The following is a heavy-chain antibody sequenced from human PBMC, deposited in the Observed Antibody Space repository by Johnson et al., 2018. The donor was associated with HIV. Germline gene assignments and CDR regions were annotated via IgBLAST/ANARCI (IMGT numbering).Heavy chain of an antibody. D-gene: IGHD3-3*01. Sequence: QEKLVESGGGVVQPGRSLRLSCAASGFTFSSYGMHWVRQAPGKGLEWVAVIWYDGSNKYYADSVKGRFTISRDNSKNTLYLQMNSLRAEDTAVYYCAKDLGDFWSVYYFDIWGQGTMVTVSS. CDR2: IWYDGSNK. CDR1: GFTFSSYG. V-gene: IGHV3-33*06. CDR3: AKDLGDFWSVYYFDI. J-gene: IGHJ3*02.